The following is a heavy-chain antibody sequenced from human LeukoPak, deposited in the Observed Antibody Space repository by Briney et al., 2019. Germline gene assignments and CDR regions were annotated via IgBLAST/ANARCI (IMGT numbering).Heavy chain of an antibody. CDR1: GFTFGDYA. D-gene: IGHD3-22*01. CDR2: ISSKDYGGAT. CDR3: TRAGGSHYYDSSGYYYLTLSYFDY. Sequence: GGSLRLYCTAPGFTFGDYAMSWVRQAPGKGLEWVGFISSKDYGGATEYAASVKGRFTISRDDSKSIAYLQMNSLKTEDTAVYYCTRAGGSHYYDSSGYYYLTLSYFDYWGQGTLVTVSS. J-gene: IGHJ4*02. V-gene: IGHV3-49*04.